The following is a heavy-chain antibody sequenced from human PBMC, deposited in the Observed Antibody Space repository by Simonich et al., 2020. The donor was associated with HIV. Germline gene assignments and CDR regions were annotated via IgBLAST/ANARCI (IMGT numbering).Heavy chain of an antibody. CDR3: ARHVSNYYGSGTYYKRGVWFDP. CDR1: GGSFSGHY. Sequence: QVHLQQWGAGLLKPSETLSLTCAVYGGSFSGHYWSWIRQPPGKVLEGIGEINHDGIPNHNPSLKSRVLKFVATSKNQFSLKLSSVTAADTAVYYCARHVSNYYGSGTYYKRGVWFDPWGQGTLVTVSS. J-gene: IGHJ5*02. D-gene: IGHD3-10*01. CDR2: INHDGIP. V-gene: IGHV4-34*01.